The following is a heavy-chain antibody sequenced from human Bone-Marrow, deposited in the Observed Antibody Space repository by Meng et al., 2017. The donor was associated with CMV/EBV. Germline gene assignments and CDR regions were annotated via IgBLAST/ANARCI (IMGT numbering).Heavy chain of an antibody. V-gene: IGHV3-11*04. CDR3: AKEFGGYSSSWYAGLVDY. CDR2: ISSSGSTI. CDR1: GFTFSDYY. J-gene: IGHJ4*02. D-gene: IGHD6-13*01. Sequence: GGSLRLSCAASGFTFSDYYMSWIRQAPGKGLEWVSYISSSGSTIYYADSVKGRFTISRDNAKNSLYLQMNSLRAEDTAVYYCAKEFGGYSSSWYAGLVDYWGQGTLVTVSS.